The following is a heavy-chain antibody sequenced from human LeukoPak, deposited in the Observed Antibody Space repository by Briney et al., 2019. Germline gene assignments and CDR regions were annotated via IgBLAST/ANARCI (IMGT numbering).Heavy chain of an antibody. Sequence: SETLSLTCTVSGGSISSYYWTWIRQPPGKGLEWIGYINYSGDSKYTPSLKSRVTMSIDTSKSQFSLNLTSVTAADTAVYYCAREVVQQLVFDFWGRGILVTVSS. D-gene: IGHD6-13*01. V-gene: IGHV4-59*01. CDR3: AREVVQQLVFDF. CDR1: GGSISSYY. CDR2: INYSGDS. J-gene: IGHJ4*02.